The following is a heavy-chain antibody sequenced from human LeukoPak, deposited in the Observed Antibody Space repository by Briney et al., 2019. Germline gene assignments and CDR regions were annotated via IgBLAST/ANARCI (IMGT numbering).Heavy chain of an antibody. Sequence: SETLSLTCTVSGGSISSYYWSWIRQPAGKGLEWIGRIYTSGSTNYNPSLKSRVPMSVDTSKNQFSLKLSSLTAADTAVYYCARDRGEKTYYDFWSGYYTEYWGQGTLVTVSS. V-gene: IGHV4-4*07. CDR3: ARDRGEKTYYDFWSGYYTEY. D-gene: IGHD3-3*01. J-gene: IGHJ4*02. CDR1: GGSISSYY. CDR2: IYTSGST.